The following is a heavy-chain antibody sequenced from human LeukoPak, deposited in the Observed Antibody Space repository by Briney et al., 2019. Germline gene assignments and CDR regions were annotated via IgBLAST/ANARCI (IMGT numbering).Heavy chain of an antibody. D-gene: IGHD6-19*01. CDR2: INLDGSNK. J-gene: IGHJ3*02. V-gene: IGHV3-7*01. CDR1: GFIFSTSW. Sequence: GGSLRLSCTASGFIFSTSWMTWVRQAPGKGLEWVANINLDGSNKYYADSVKGRFTIPRDNSKNTLYLQMNSLRAEDTAVYYCAKVHRLYSSGWDDAFDIWGQGTMVTVSS. CDR3: AKVHRLYSSGWDDAFDI.